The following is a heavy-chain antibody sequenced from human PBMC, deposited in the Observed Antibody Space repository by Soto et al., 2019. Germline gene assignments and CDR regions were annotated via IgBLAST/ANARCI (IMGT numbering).Heavy chain of an antibody. V-gene: IGHV1-3*01. J-gene: IGHJ4*02. CDR2: INAGNDNT. CDR1: GYTFTSYA. D-gene: IGHD6-19*01. CDR3: ARSEYTSGSKGY. Sequence: ASVKVSCKASGYTFTSYAMHWVRQAPGQRLEWMGWINAGNDNTKYSQKFQGRVTITRDTSASTAYMELSSLRSEDTAVYYCARSEYTSGSKGYWGQGTLVTLSS.